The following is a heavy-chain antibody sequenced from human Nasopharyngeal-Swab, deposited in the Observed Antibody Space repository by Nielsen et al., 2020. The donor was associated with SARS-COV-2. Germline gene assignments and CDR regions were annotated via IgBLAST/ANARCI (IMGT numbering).Heavy chain of an antibody. V-gene: IGHV7-4-1*02. CDR1: GYTFTNYA. J-gene: IGHJ5*02. CDR2: VNTTTGTP. Sequence: ASVKVSCKSSGYTFTNYAMNWVRQAPGQGLEWMGLVNTTTGTPTYAKGFTGRLVFSLDTSVSTAYLEISNLKPEDTAVYFCVRDVMSSSMINWFDPWGQGTLVTVSS. D-gene: IGHD3-22*01. CDR3: VRDVMSSSMINWFDP.